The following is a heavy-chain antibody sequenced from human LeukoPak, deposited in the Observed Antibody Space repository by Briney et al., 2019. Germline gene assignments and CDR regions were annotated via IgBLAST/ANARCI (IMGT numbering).Heavy chain of an antibody. D-gene: IGHD2-2*01. CDR1: GFTFSSYG. J-gene: IGHJ3*02. Sequence: GGSLRLSCAASGFTFSSYGMHWVRQAPGKGLEWVAFIRYDGSNKYYADSVKGRFTISRDNSKNTLYLQMNSLRAEDTAVYYCAKDHRDIVVVPAASLNPTDAFDIWGQGTMVTVSS. V-gene: IGHV3-30*02. CDR3: AKDHRDIVVVPAASLNPTDAFDI. CDR2: IRYDGSNK.